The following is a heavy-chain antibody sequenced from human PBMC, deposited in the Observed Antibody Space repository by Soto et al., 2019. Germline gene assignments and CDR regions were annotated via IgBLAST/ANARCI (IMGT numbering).Heavy chain of an antibody. Sequence: LSLTCTVSGASITTDNFYLGWIRQPPGKWLEWIGSSSFTGNTYFNPSLRTRVTIFVYTSKNQFSLKLKSVTAADTAVYYWAGASTWNTGAFDSWGQGTTVTV. CDR1: GASITTDNFY. J-gene: IGHJ3*02. D-gene: IGHD1-1*01. CDR2: SSFTGNT. V-gene: IGHV4-39*01. CDR3: AGASTWNTGAFDS.